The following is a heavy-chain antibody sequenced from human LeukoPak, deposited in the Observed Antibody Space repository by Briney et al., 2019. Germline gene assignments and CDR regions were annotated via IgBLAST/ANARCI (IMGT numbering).Heavy chain of an antibody. D-gene: IGHD3-10*01. CDR3: TRFGDYGEY. Sequence: PGGSLRLSCTVSGFTVSSDSMSWVRQAPGKGLEWVSFIYSGGSTHYSDSVRGRFTISRDNPQNTVYLQMNSLRAEDSALYYCTRFGDYGEYWGQGTLVTVSS. CDR2: IYSGGST. V-gene: IGHV3-53*01. J-gene: IGHJ4*02. CDR1: GFTVSSDS.